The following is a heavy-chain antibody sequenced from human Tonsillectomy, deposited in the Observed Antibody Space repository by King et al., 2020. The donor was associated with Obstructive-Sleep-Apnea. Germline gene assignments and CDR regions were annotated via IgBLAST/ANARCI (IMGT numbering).Heavy chain of an antibody. Sequence: QLQESGPGLVKPSETLSLTCTVSGGSISSSSYYWGWIRQPPGKGLEWIGGIYYIGRTYYNPSLKSRVTISLDTSKNQFSLKLSSVTAADTAVYYCAALDEWFDPWGQGTLVTVSS. CDR3: AALDEWFDP. CDR1: GGSISSSSYY. J-gene: IGHJ5*02. CDR2: IYYIGRT. D-gene: IGHD3/OR15-3a*01. V-gene: IGHV4-39*07.